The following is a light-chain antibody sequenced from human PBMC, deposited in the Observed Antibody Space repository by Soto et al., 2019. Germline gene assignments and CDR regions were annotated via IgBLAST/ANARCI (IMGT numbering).Light chain of an antibody. Sequence: QSALSQPPSASGSPGRSVTISCTGTSSDVGGYDYVSWYQQHPGKAPKLIIFEVSNRPSGVSYRFSGSKSGNTASLTISGLQAEDEADYYCSSYTGSSALYVFGAGTKVTVL. CDR3: SSYTGSSALYV. J-gene: IGLJ1*01. V-gene: IGLV2-14*01. CDR1: SSDVGGYDY. CDR2: EVS.